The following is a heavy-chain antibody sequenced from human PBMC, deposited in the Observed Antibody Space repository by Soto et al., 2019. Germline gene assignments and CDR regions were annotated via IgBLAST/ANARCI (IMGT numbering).Heavy chain of an antibody. CDR1: GFTFSSYG. J-gene: IGHJ6*02. CDR3: AKELRSSDYYYYGMDV. CDR2: ISYDGSNK. V-gene: IGHV3-30*18. Sequence: GGSLRLSCAASGFTFSSYGMHWVRQAPGKGLEWVAVISYDGSNKYYADSVKGRFTISRDNSKNTLYLQMNSLRAEDTAVYYCAKELRSSDYYYYGMDVWGQGTTVTVSS. D-gene: IGHD5-12*01.